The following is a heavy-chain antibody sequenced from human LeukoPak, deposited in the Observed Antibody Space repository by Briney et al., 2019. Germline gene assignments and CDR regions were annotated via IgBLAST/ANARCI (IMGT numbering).Heavy chain of an antibody. V-gene: IGHV4-38-2*01. D-gene: IGHD6-6*01. CDR1: GYSISSGYY. J-gene: IGHJ4*02. CDR2: IYHSGST. Sequence: SETLTLTCAVSGYSISSGYYWGWIRQPPGEGLEWIGSIYHSGSTYYNPSLKSRVTISVDTSKNQFSLKLSSVTAADTAVYYSATVEYSSSYYFDYWGQGTLVAVSS. CDR3: ATVEYSSSYYFDY.